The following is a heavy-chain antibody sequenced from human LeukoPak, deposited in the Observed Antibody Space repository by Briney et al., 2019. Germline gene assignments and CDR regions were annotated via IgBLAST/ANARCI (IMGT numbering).Heavy chain of an antibody. Sequence: SETLSLTCAVSGYSISSGYYWGWIRQPPGKGLEWIGSIYHSGSTYYNPSLKSRVTISVDTSKNQFSLKLSSVTAADTAVYYCASPRGYYDSSGYLSNWFGPWGQGTLVTVSS. CDR2: IYHSGST. J-gene: IGHJ5*02. CDR3: ASPRGYYDSSGYLSNWFGP. V-gene: IGHV4-38-2*01. CDR1: GYSISSGYY. D-gene: IGHD3-22*01.